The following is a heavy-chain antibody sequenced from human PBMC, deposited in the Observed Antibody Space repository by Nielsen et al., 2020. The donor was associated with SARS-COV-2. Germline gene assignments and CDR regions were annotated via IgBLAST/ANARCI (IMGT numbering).Heavy chain of an antibody. J-gene: IGHJ4*02. V-gene: IGHV5-51*01. CDR2: IYPDDSDA. CDR1: GYSFTNYW. Sequence: GASLKISCKGSGYSFTNYWIGWVRQMPGKGLELMGIIYPDDSDARYSPSFQGQVTISADKSISAAYLQWSSLKASDTAMYYCARTASSGWVQRPFDHWGQGTLVTVSS. CDR3: ARTASSGWVQRPFDH. D-gene: IGHD5-24*01.